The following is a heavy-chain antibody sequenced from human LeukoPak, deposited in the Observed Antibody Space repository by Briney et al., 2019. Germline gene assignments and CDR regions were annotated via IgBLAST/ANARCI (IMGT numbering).Heavy chain of an antibody. CDR2: IYYTGST. CDR3: ARDLYLGYNYGSYYYYYMDV. CDR1: GGSLNDYY. J-gene: IGHJ6*03. V-gene: IGHV4-59*01. Sequence: SETLSLTCTVSGGSLNDYYWTWIRQPPGKGLEWVGCIYYTGSTNYNPSLKSRVTISLDTSKNQFSLKLNSVTAADTAVYFCARDLYLGYNYGSYYYYYMDVWGKGTTVTVSS. D-gene: IGHD5-18*01.